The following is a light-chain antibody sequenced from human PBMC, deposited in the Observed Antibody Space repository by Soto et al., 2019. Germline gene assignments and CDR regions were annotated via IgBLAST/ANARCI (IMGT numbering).Light chain of an antibody. CDR3: QQTYSTPWS. Sequence: DIQMTQSPSSLSASVGDRVTITCRASQSISSYLNWYQQKPGKAPKLLIYDAYSLQSGVPSRFSGSGSGTDFTLTISSLQPEDFATYYCQQTYSTPWSFGQGTKVEIK. CDR2: DAY. J-gene: IGKJ1*01. CDR1: QSISSY. V-gene: IGKV1-39*01.